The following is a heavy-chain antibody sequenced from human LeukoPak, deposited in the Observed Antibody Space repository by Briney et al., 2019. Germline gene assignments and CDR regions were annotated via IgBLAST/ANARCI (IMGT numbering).Heavy chain of an antibody. D-gene: IGHD1-1*01. J-gene: IGHJ4*02. Sequence: PGGSLRFSCAASGFTFDNYVLHWVRQAPGKGLEWVSLITGDGSSTFYADSVRGRFTISRDNSKNTLYLQMNSLRAEDTAVYFCARHLDDWGQGSLVTVSS. CDR1: GFTFDNYV. V-gene: IGHV3-43*02. CDR2: ITGDGSST. CDR3: ARHLDD.